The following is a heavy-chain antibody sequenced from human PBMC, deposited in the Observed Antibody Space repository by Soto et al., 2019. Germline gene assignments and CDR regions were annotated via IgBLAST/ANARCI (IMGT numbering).Heavy chain of an antibody. CDR3: AKDEIAVAGTSWFDP. Sequence: GGSLRLTCAASGFTFSSYAMSWVRQAPGKGLGWVSAISGSGGSTYYADSVKGRFTISRDNSKNTLYLQMNSLRAEDTAVYYCAKDEIAVAGTSWFDPWGQGTLVTVSS. J-gene: IGHJ5*02. CDR1: GFTFSSYA. CDR2: ISGSGGST. V-gene: IGHV3-23*01. D-gene: IGHD6-19*01.